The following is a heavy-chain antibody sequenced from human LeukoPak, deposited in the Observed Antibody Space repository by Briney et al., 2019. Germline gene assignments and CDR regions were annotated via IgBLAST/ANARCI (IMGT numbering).Heavy chain of an antibody. D-gene: IGHD3-22*01. Sequence: SETLSLTCTVSGGSISSYYWSWIRQPPGKGLEWIGYIYTSGSTNYNPSLKSRVTISVDTSKNQFPLKLSSVTAADTAVYYCARHLIVEGRDYGMDVWGQGTTVTVSS. V-gene: IGHV4-4*09. CDR1: GGSISSYY. CDR3: ARHLIVEGRDYGMDV. J-gene: IGHJ6*02. CDR2: IYTSGST.